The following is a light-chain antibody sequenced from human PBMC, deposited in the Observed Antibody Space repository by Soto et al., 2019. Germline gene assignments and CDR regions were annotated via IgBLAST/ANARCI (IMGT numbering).Light chain of an antibody. V-gene: IGLV1-40*01. CDR3: QSYDNSLSGSGV. Sequence: HSVLTQPPSVSGAPGQRVTISCTGSTSNIGAGYEVHWYQQLPGTAPKLLVSGHNIWPSGVPDRFSGFKSGASASLVITGLQAEDEADYYCQSYDNSLSGSGVFGGGTKLTVL. CDR2: GHN. J-gene: IGLJ3*02. CDR1: TSNIGAGYE.